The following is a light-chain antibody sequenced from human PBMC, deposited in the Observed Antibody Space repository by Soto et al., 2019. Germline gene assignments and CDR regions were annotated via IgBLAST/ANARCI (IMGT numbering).Light chain of an antibody. CDR1: QSVSSN. CDR2: GAS. J-gene: IGKJ1*01. CDR3: QQYGSSPRT. V-gene: IGKV3-20*01. Sequence: EMVITQSASTLSVSPGERATLSCRASQSVSSNLAWYQQKPGQAPRLLIYGASSRATGIPDRFSGSGSVTDFTLTISRLEPEDFAVYFCQQYGSSPRTFGQGTKVDIK.